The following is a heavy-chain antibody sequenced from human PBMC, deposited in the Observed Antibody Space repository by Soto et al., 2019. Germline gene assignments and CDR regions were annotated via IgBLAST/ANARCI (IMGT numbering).Heavy chain of an antibody. CDR3: AREVFRYFDL. V-gene: IGHV1-18*01. D-gene: IGHD1-20*01. Sequence: QVHLVQSGAEVKKPGASVKVSCKASGYTLTRYGNTWVRQAPGQGLEWMGSISAYNANTNYAQKLQGRLTMTTDTSTSTAYMELRSLTSDDTAVYYCAREVFRYFDLWGRGTLVSVSS. CDR2: ISAYNANT. CDR1: GYTLTRYG. J-gene: IGHJ2*01.